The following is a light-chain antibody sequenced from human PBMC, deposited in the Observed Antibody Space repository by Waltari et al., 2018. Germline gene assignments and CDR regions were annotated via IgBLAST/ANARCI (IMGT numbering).Light chain of an antibody. V-gene: IGKV1-9*01. CDR2: GAS. J-gene: IGKJ5*01. CDR3: QQLGAYPIT. Sequence: DIQLTQSPSFLSASVGDRVPITCRASQGISSYLSWYQQKPGKAPKLLIYGASTLQSAIPSRFSGIGSGTEFTLTISSLQPEDSATYYCQQLGAYPITFGQGTRVETK. CDR1: QGISSY.